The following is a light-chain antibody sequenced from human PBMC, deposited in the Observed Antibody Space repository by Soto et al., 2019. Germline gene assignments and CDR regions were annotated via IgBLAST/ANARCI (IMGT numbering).Light chain of an antibody. Sequence: QSVLTQSSSASASLGSSVKLTCTLSSGHSTYIISWHQHQPGKAPRYLMKLEGSGNYNKGSGVPDRFSGSSSGADRYLIISNLQSEDEADYYCETWYSKSLIFCGGTKLTVL. CDR1: SGHSTYI. CDR2: LEGSGNY. J-gene: IGLJ2*01. CDR3: ETWYSKSLI. V-gene: IGLV4-60*03.